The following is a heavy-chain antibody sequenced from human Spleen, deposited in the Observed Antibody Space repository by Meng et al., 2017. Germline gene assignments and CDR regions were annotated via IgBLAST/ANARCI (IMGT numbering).Heavy chain of an antibody. CDR1: EFTFSNYS. CDR2: ISRDGSKK. D-gene: IGHD3-10*01. CDR3: TKYASGSYYDY. Sequence: GGSLRLSCAASEFTFSNYSMGWVRQAPGEGLEWVAYISRDGSKKSYVDSVKGRFTISRDNAKNSLYLQMNSLRAEDTALYYCTKYASGSYYDYWGQGTLVTVSS. J-gene: IGHJ4*02. V-gene: IGHV3-7*01.